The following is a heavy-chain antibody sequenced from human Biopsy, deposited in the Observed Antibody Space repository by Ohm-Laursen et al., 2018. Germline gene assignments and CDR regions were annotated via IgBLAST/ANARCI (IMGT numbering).Heavy chain of an antibody. CDR2: VYYSGST. D-gene: IGHD3-3*01. V-gene: IGHV4-39*01. Sequence: TLSLTCSVSGGSISSGNHYWGWLRQPPGKGLEWIGHVYYSGSTFYNSSLESRVTVSVDTSKNQFHLRLTSISASDTAVYYCARHSLDDFWSGAHYYFDYWGLGTLVTVSS. CDR3: ARHSLDDFWSGAHYYFDY. J-gene: IGHJ4*02. CDR1: GGSISSGNHY.